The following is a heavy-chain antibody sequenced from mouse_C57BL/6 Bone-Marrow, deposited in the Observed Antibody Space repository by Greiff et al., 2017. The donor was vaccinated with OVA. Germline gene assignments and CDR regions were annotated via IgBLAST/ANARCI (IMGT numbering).Heavy chain of an antibody. CDR2: IFPGSGST. J-gene: IGHJ1*03. CDR1: GYTFTDYY. D-gene: IGHD1-1*01. CDR3: ARGLYYYGSRDFDV. Sequence: VKLQESGPELVKPGASVKISCKASGYTFTDYYINWVKQRPGQGLEWIGWIFPGSGSTYYNEKFKGKSTLTVDKSSSTAYMLLSSLTSEDSAVYFCARGLYYYGSRDFDVWGTGTTVTVSS. V-gene: IGHV1-75*01.